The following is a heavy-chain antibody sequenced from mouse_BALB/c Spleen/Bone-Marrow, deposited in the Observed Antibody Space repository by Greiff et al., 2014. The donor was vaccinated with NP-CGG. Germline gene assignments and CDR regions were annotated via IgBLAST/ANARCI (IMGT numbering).Heavy chain of an antibody. Sequence: DVKLVESGPDLVKPSQSLSLTCTVTGYSITSGYSWHWIRQFPGNKLEWMGYIHYTGSTNYNPSLKSRISITRDTSKNQFFLQLNSVTTEDTATYYCSRDQGYYAMDYWGQGTSVTVSS. CDR1: GYSITSGYS. CDR2: IHYTGST. V-gene: IGHV3-1*02. J-gene: IGHJ4*01. CDR3: SRDQGYYAMDY.